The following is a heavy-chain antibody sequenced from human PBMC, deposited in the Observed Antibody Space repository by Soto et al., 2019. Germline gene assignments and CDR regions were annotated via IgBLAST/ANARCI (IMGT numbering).Heavy chain of an antibody. V-gene: IGHV3-23*01. CDR1: GFTFSSYE. J-gene: IGHJ4*02. Sequence: GGSLRLSCAASGFTFSSYEMNWVRQAPGKGLEWVSVISGSGEKTYYADSGKGPFTISRDTSKNTLYLQMNSLRADDTAVYYCAKDMSHSDVWSGELFPFYYWGQGTLVTVSS. CDR3: AKDMSHSDVWSGELFPFYY. D-gene: IGHD3-10*01. CDR2: ISGSGEKT.